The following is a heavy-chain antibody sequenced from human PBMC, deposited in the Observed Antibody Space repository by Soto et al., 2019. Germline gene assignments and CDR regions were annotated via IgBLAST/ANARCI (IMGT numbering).Heavy chain of an antibody. CDR3: ARGDTSGYASFDY. J-gene: IGHJ4*01. D-gene: IGHD6-13*01. V-gene: IGHV3-48*03. Sequence: GGSLRLSCAVSGFIFSNFEMTWVRQAPGKGLEWISDVSNSGTKSYEDSVKGRFTISRDNTKDSLYLQMNSLRAEDTAVYYCARGDTSGYASFDYWGHGILVTVSS. CDR2: VSNSGTK. CDR1: GFIFSNFE.